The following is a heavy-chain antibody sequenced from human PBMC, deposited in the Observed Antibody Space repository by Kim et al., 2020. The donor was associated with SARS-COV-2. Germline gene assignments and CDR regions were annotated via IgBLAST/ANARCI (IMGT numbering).Heavy chain of an antibody. V-gene: IGHV7-4-1*02. J-gene: IGHJ5*02. Sequence: YAQGFTGRFVFSLDTSVSTAYLQISSLKAEDTAVYYCARSGSSSRGWFDPWGQGTLVTVSS. CDR3: ARSGSSSRGWFDP. D-gene: IGHD6-13*01.